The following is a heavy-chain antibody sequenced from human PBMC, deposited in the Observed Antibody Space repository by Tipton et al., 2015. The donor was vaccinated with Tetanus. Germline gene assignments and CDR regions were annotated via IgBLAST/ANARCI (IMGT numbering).Heavy chain of an antibody. CDR2: VHFTGST. V-gene: IGHV4-30-4*01. CDR3: SRAGDSLTGILSYFKF. J-gene: IGHJ4*02. Sequence: TLSLTCTDSGDSISSGYYYWSWIRQPPGKALEWIGYVHFTGSTFYNPSLDIRLTISIDTSNTQFSLDLNSLTAEDTAVYYCSRAGDSLTGILSYFKFWGQGARFAVSS. D-gene: IGHD3-9*01. CDR1: GDSISSGYYY.